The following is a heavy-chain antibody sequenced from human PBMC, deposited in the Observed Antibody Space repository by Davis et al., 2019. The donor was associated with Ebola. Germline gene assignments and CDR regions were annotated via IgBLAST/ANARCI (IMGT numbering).Heavy chain of an antibody. V-gene: IGHV4-31*03. Sequence: PSETLSLTCTDSSDSIRSGGYYWHWIRQHPGKGLEWIGYIYFGGSAYYSPSLKTRASISVDTSMDRISLRLSSVTAADTGVYYCARGVDGGSYHDAFDLWGQGTMVTVSS. J-gene: IGHJ3*01. CDR3: ARGVDGGSYHDAFDL. D-gene: IGHD1-26*01. CDR1: SDSIRSGGYY. CDR2: IYFGGSA.